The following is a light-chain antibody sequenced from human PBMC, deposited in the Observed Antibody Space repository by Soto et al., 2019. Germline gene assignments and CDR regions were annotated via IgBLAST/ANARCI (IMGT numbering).Light chain of an antibody. J-gene: IGKJ1*01. Sequence: DIPMTQSPSSMSASVGDRVTITCRASQSIRSYLNWYQQKPGKAPKRLISAASSLQSGVPSRFSGSGSGTAFTLTISSLHPEDLKPYPCQQRYSTPSTFGQGTQVEIK. CDR2: AAS. V-gene: IGKV1-39*01. CDR3: QQRYSTPST. CDR1: QSIRSY.